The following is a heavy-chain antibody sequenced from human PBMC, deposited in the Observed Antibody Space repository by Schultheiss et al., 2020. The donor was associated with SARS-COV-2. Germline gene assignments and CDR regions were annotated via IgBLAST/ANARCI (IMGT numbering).Heavy chain of an antibody. CDR1: GFTFSSND. CDR2: SDTSGGST. V-gene: IGHV3-23*01. J-gene: IGHJ4*02. D-gene: IGHD3-22*01. Sequence: GGSLRLSCAASGFTFSSNDMSWVRQAPGKGLEWVSASDTSGGSTYADSVKGRFTISRDNSKNTLYLQMNSLGAEDTAVYYCAKSPQSGLMEYFDYWGRGTLVTVSS. CDR3: AKSPQSGLMEYFDY.